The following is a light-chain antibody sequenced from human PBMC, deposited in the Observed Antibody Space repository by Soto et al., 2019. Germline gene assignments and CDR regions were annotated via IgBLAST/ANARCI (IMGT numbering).Light chain of an antibody. CDR2: AAS. J-gene: IGKJ3*01. CDR1: QSITMS. V-gene: IGKV1-39*01. Sequence: DIQMTQSPSSLSASVGDRVTITCRASQSITMSLNWYQQKPGKAPKLLIYAASSLQSGVPSRFSADGSGTDFTLTIGSLQPEDFATYYCQQTSSTPPFTFGPGTKVDIK. CDR3: QQTSSTPPFT.